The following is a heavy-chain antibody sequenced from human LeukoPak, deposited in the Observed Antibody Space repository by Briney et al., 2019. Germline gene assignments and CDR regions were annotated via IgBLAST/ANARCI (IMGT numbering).Heavy chain of an antibody. Sequence: SETLSLTCTVSGGSISSSSYYWGWIRQPPGKGLEWIGSIYYSGSTYYNPSLKSRVTISVDTSKNQFSLKLSSVTAADTAVYYCARAESSVVVSPFDYWGQGTLVTVSS. D-gene: IGHD3-22*01. V-gene: IGHV4-39*01. CDR3: ARAESSVVVSPFDY. J-gene: IGHJ4*02. CDR1: GGSISSSSYY. CDR2: IYYSGST.